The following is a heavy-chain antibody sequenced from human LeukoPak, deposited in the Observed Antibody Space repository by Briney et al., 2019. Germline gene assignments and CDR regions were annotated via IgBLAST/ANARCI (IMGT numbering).Heavy chain of an antibody. V-gene: IGHV4-30-2*01. Sequence: PSQTLSLTCTVSGGSISSGGYYWSWIRQPPGKGLEWIGYIYQSGSTYYTPSLESRVTISVDRSKNQFSLRLSSVTAADTAVYYCAKRVAAAGIFDYWGQGTLVTVSS. J-gene: IGHJ4*02. CDR3: AKRVAAAGIFDY. CDR1: GGSISSGGYY. D-gene: IGHD6-13*01. CDR2: IYQSGST.